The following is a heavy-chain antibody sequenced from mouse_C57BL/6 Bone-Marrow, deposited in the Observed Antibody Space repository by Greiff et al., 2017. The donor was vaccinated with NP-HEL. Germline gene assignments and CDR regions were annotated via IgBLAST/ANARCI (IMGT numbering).Heavy chain of an antibody. CDR3: GGLSYFDY. Sequence: EVHLVESGGGLVQPGGSMKLSCVASGFTFSNYWMNWVRQSPEKGLEWVAQIRLKSDNYATHYAESVKGRFTISRDDSKSSVYLQMNNLRAEDTGIYYCGGLSYFDYWGQGTTLTVSS. J-gene: IGHJ2*01. D-gene: IGHD6-1*01. CDR2: IRLKSDNYAT. V-gene: IGHV6-3*01. CDR1: GFTFSNYW.